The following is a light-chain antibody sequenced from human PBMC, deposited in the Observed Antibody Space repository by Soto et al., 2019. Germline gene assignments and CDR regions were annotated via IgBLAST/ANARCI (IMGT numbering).Light chain of an antibody. CDR2: DVS. Sequence: SALTQPASVSGSPGQSITLSCTGTSSDVGDYNYVSWYQQHPGKAPKLMIYDVSHRPSGVSSRFSGSKSGNTASLTISGLQAEDEADYYCASYTDSTIVMFGGGTKLTVL. V-gene: IGLV2-14*01. CDR1: SSDVGDYNY. CDR3: ASYTDSTIVM. J-gene: IGLJ3*02.